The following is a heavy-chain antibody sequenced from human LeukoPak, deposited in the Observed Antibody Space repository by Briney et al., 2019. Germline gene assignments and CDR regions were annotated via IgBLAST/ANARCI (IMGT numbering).Heavy chain of an antibody. CDR1: ASSISSPYY. CDR2: MYHTGST. CDR3: MRMGYCSSTSCYFDN. V-gene: IGHV4-38-2*01. Sequence: ASETLSLTFVVSASSISSPYYWGWVRQPPGKGLEWIGSMYHTGSTAYNPSLETRVTISLDTSKNQVSLNLKFMTAADTAIYHCMRMGYCSSTSCYFDNWGRGTLVTVSS. D-gene: IGHD2-2*01. J-gene: IGHJ4*02.